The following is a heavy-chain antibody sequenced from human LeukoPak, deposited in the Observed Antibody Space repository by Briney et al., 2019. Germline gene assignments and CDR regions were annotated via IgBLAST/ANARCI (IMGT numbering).Heavy chain of an antibody. CDR3: AREYCTNGVCYYMDV. Sequence: SETLSLTCTVSGGSISSSSYYWGWIRQPPGKGLEWIGSIYYSGSTYYNPSLKSRVTISVDTSKNQFSLKLSSVTAADTAVYYCAREYCTNGVCYYMDVWGKGTTVTVSS. J-gene: IGHJ6*03. CDR1: GGSISSSSYY. D-gene: IGHD2-8*01. CDR2: IYYSGST. V-gene: IGHV4-39*07.